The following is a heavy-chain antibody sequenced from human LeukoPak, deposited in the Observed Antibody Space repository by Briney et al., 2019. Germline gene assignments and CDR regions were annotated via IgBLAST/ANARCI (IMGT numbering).Heavy chain of an antibody. CDR3: AKGLTVGATKRNY. CDR1: GFTFSSYA. Sequence: HSGGSLRLSCAASGFTFSSYAMSWVRQAPGKGLEWVSAISGSGGSTYYADSVKGRFTISRDNSKNTLYLQMNSLRAEDTAVYYCAKGLTVGATKRNYGGQGTLVTVSS. J-gene: IGHJ4*02. V-gene: IGHV3-23*01. D-gene: IGHD1-26*01. CDR2: ISGSGGST.